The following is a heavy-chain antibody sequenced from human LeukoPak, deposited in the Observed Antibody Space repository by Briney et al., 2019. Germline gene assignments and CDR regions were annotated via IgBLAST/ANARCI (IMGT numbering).Heavy chain of an antibody. V-gene: IGHV1-69*05. Sequence: ASVKVSCKASGGTFSSYAISWVRQAPGQGLEWMGGIIPIFGTANYAQKFQGRVTITTDESTSTACMELSSLRSEDTAVYYCARAALDYYDSSGYSQPRFPYYFDYWGQGTLVTVSS. J-gene: IGHJ4*02. D-gene: IGHD3-22*01. CDR1: GGTFSSYA. CDR3: ARAALDYYDSSGYSQPRFPYYFDY. CDR2: IIPIFGTA.